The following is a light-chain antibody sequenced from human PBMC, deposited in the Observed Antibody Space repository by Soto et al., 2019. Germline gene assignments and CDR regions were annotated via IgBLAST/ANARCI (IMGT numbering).Light chain of an antibody. V-gene: IGKV1-5*01. J-gene: IGKJ4*01. CDR3: QQYDNYPLT. CDR2: DAS. Sequence: DIQMTQSPSTLSASVGDRATITCRASQSVRSWLAWYQQKPGRAPKFLIYDASSLESGVPSRFSGSGSGTEFTLTISNLQPDDFATYYCQQYDNYPLTFGGGTKVDIK. CDR1: QSVRSW.